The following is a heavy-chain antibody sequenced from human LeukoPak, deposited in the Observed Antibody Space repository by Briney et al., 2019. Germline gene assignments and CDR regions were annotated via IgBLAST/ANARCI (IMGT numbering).Heavy chain of an antibody. V-gene: IGHV4-59*01. CDR3: ARGFGYYDVLTAF. Sequence: PSETLSLTCSVSGGSMRDYYWSWIRQPPGKGLEWIGNIYYSGSTNYNHSLKSRVTISVDTSKNQFSLKVRSVTAADTAVYYCARGFGYYDVLTAFWGQGTLVTVSS. D-gene: IGHD3-9*01. CDR1: GGSMRDYY. CDR2: IYYSGST. J-gene: IGHJ4*02.